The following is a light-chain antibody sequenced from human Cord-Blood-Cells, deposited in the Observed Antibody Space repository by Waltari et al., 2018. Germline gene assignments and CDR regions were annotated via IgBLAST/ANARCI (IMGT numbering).Light chain of an antibody. CDR1: SSNIGSNT. CDR3: AAWEDSLHGPV. V-gene: IGLV1-44*01. J-gene: IGLJ1*01. Sequence: QSVLTQPPSASGTPGQRVTISCSGSSSNIGSNTVNWYQQLPGTAPKLLIYSNTQRPSGVPDRSSGSKSGTSASLAISGLQSENAADYYCAAWEDSLHGPVFGTWTKVTVL. CDR2: SNT.